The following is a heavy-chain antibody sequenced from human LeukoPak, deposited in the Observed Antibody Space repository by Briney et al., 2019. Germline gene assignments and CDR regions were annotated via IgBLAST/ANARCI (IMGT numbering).Heavy chain of an antibody. D-gene: IGHD6-13*01. CDR1: GLTFGTYA. V-gene: IGHV3-23*01. CDR2: LSPGGGDT. Sequence: GGPLSLSCATSGLTFGTYAMSWVPEARGKGLEWVSTLSPGGGDTYYAVSVKGRFTISRDNSKNTLFLQMTSLRADDTAVYYCATVAAYSSTWHSPHLDHWGQGTLVTVSS. CDR3: ATVAAYSSTWHSPHLDH. J-gene: IGHJ4*02.